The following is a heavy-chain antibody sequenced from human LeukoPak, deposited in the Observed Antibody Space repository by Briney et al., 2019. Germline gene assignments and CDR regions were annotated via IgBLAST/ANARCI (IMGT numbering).Heavy chain of an antibody. CDR1: GGSISSYY. D-gene: IGHD3-9*01. CDR3: ARGPANYDILTGYYGGVFDY. CDR2: IYYSGST. J-gene: IGHJ4*02. V-gene: IGHV4-59*01. Sequence: SETLSLTCTVSGGSISSYYWGWIRQPPGKGLEWIGYIYYSGSTNYNPSLKSQVTISVDTSKNQFSLKLSSVTAADTAVYYCARGPANYDILTGYYGGVFDYWGQGTLVTVSS.